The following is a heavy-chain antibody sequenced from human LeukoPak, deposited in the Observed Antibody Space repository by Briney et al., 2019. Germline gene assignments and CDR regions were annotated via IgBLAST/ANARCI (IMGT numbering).Heavy chain of an antibody. V-gene: IGHV3-7*03. CDR2: IKQDGSEK. Sequence: GGSLRLSCAASGFTFSSYWMSWVRQAPGKGLEWVANIKQDGSEKNYVDSVKGRLTISRDNAKNSLYLQMNSLRAEDTAVYYCARWGIGEHWPPGPYYFDYWGQGTLVTVSS. CDR3: ARWGIGEHWPPGPYYFDY. D-gene: IGHD1-26*01. CDR1: GFTFSSYW. J-gene: IGHJ4*02.